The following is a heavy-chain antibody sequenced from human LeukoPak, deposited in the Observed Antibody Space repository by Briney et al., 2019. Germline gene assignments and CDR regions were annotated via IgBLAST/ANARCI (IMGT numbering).Heavy chain of an antibody. Sequence: SETLSLTCTVSGGSISSSSYYWGWIRQPPGTGLEWIGSIYYSGSTYYNPSLKSRVTISVDTSKNQFSLKLSSVTAADTAVYYCARDSHYYDSSGYPFDYWGQGTLVTVSS. D-gene: IGHD3-22*01. J-gene: IGHJ4*02. V-gene: IGHV4-39*07. CDR2: IYYSGST. CDR1: GGSISSSSYY. CDR3: ARDSHYYDSSGYPFDY.